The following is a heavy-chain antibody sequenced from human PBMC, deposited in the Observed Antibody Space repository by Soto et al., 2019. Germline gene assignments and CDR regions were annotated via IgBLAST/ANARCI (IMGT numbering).Heavy chain of an antibody. D-gene: IGHD3-22*01. Sequence: QVQLVQSGAEVKKPGSSVKVSCKASGGTFSSYAISWVRQAPGQGLEWMGGIIPIFGTANYAQKFQGRVTIPADKSTTTAYMELSSLRSENTAVYYCASGYYDSSGYLFDYWGQGTMVTVSS. J-gene: IGHJ4*02. CDR1: GGTFSSYA. CDR3: ASGYYDSSGYLFDY. CDR2: IIPIFGTA. V-gene: IGHV1-69*06.